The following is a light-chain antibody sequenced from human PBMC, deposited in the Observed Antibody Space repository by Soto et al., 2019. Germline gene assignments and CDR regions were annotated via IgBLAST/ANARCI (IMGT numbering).Light chain of an antibody. V-gene: IGKV3-15*01. CDR3: HQYENWPRT. J-gene: IGKJ1*01. CDR2: GAS. Sequence: EIVMTQSPATLSVSPGERAILSCRASQGINYNLAWYQHKPGQAPRLLIYGASSRATGVPARFSGSGSGTEFTLSISSLQSEDFAVYFCHQYENWPRTLGQGTKVEIK. CDR1: QGINYN.